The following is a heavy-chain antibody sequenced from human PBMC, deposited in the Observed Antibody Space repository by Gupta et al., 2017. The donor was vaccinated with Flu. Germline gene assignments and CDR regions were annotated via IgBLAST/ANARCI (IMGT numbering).Heavy chain of an antibody. CDR3: AGVAGTHGRGYFDY. Sequence: EVQLLESGGGLVQPGGSLRLSCAAPGFTFSSYAMSGVRQAPGKGLEWVSAISGSGGSTSYADSVKGRFTISRDNSKNTLYLQMNSLRAEDTAVYYCAGVAGTHGRGYFDYLGQGTLVTVSS. V-gene: IGHV3-23*01. CDR1: GFTFSSYA. D-gene: IGHD6-19*01. J-gene: IGHJ4*02. CDR2: ISGSGGST.